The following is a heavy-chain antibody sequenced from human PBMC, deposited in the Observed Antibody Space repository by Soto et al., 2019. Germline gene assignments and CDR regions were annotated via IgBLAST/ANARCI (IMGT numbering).Heavy chain of an antibody. J-gene: IGHJ4*02. Sequence: QVQLVESGGGVVQPGRSLRLSCAASGFTFSSYGMHWVRQAPGKGLEWVAVIWYDGSNKYYADSVKGRFTVSRDNSKNPLYLQMNSLRAEDTAVYYCAREPPRCRGDFWSGFFDYWGQGTLVTVSS. CDR2: IWYDGSNK. D-gene: IGHD3-3*01. CDR3: AREPPRCRGDFWSGFFDY. V-gene: IGHV3-33*01. CDR1: GFTFSSYG.